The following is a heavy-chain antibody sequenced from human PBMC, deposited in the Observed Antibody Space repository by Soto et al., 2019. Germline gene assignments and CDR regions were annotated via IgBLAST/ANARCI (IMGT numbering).Heavy chain of an antibody. CDR1: GGTFSSYA. J-gene: IGHJ5*02. D-gene: IGHD6-13*01. CDR3: ARAWSSSSWYSYNWFEP. V-gene: IGHV1-69*13. Sequence: SVKVSCKASGGTFSSYAISWFRQAPGQGLEWMGGIIPIFGTANYAQKFQGRVTITADESTSTAYMQLSSLRSDDTAVYYCARAWSSSSWYSYNWFEPWGQGTLVTVSS. CDR2: IIPIFGTA.